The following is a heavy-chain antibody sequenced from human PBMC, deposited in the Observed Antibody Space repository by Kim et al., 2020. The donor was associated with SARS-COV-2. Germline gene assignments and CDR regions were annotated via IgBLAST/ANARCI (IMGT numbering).Heavy chain of an antibody. Sequence: GGSLRLSCAASGFTFSSYAMSWVRQAPGKGLEWVSAISGSGGATYYADSVKGRFTISRDNSKNTLYLQMNSLRAEDTAVYYCAKDSEPQRNLWFREFFDAFDIWGQGTMVTVSS. D-gene: IGHD3-10*01. V-gene: IGHV3-23*01. CDR2: ISGSGGAT. J-gene: IGHJ3*02. CDR3: AKDSEPQRNLWFREFFDAFDI. CDR1: GFTFSSYA.